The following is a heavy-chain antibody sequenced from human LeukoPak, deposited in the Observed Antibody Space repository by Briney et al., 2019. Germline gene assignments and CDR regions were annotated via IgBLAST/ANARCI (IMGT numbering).Heavy chain of an antibody. CDR3: AREEVSYYYGSGKY. V-gene: IGHV1-18*01. D-gene: IGHD3-10*01. Sequence: ASVKVSCKASGYTFTSYGISWARQAPGQGLEWMGWISAYNGNTNYAQKLQGRVTMTTDTSTSTAYMELRSLRSDDTAVYYCAREEVSYYYGSGKYWGQGTLVTVSS. CDR2: ISAYNGNT. CDR1: GYTFTSYG. J-gene: IGHJ4*02.